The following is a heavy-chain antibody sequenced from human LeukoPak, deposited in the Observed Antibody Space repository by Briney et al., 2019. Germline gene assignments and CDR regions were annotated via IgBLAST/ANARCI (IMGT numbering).Heavy chain of an antibody. Sequence: SETLSLTCFVSGASISRHYWTWMRHTPGQGLHWIGYIHSTGTTNYNPSLKSRVTISLDTSKNQFSLRLNSVAAADTAVYYCARSEYVWGGYRLDFWGQGALVTVSS. V-gene: IGHV4-4*08. D-gene: IGHD3-16*02. CDR2: IHSTGTT. CDR3: ARSEYVWGGYRLDF. CDR1: GASISRHY. J-gene: IGHJ4*02.